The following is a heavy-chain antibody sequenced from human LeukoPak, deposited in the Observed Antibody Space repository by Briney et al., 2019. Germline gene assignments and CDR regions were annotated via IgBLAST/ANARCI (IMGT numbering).Heavy chain of an antibody. Sequence: GGSLRLSCAASGFTFTRYRMHWIRQPPGKGPEWVARVNREGTATDYTGSVKGRFTISRDNAKDTLYLQMNNLRVEDTAVYYCARDSVVRGVYRDYFDYWGQGTLVTVSS. CDR1: GFTFTRYR. V-gene: IGHV3-74*01. J-gene: IGHJ4*02. D-gene: IGHD3-10*01. CDR2: VNREGTAT. CDR3: ARDSVVRGVYRDYFDY.